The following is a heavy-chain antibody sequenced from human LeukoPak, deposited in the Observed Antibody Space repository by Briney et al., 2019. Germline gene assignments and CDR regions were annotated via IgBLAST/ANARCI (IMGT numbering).Heavy chain of an antibody. CDR1: GFTFSSYG. D-gene: IGHD5-18*01. Sequence: GGSLRLSCAASGFTFSSYGMHWVRQAPGKGLEWVAVISYDGSNKYYADSVKGRFTISRDNSKSTLYLQMNSLRAEDTAVYYCARDYQGGYGDKTVDYWGQGTLVTVSS. CDR3: ARDYQGGYGDKTVDY. J-gene: IGHJ4*02. V-gene: IGHV3-30*03. CDR2: ISYDGSNK.